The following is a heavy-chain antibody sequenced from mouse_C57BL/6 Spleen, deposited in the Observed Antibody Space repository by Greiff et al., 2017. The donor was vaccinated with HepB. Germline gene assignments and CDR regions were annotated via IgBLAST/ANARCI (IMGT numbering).Heavy chain of an antibody. Sequence: EVQRVESGGGLVQPGGSLKLSCAASGFTFSDYYMYWVRQTPEKRLEWVAYISNGGGSTYYPDTVKGRFTISRDNAKNTLYLQMSRLKSEDTAMYYCARRGDAMDYWGQGTSVTVSS. CDR1: GFTFSDYY. CDR2: ISNGGGST. V-gene: IGHV5-12*01. CDR3: ARRGDAMDY. J-gene: IGHJ4*01.